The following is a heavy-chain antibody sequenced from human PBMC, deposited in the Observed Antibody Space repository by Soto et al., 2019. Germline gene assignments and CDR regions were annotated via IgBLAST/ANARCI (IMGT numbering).Heavy chain of an antibody. CDR2: ISGSGGST. D-gene: IGHD2-15*01. CDR3: AKATYCSGGSCYPYYFDY. Sequence: EVQLLESGGGLVQPGGSLRLSCAASGFTFSSYAMNWVRQAPGKGLEWVSTISGSGGSTYYADSVKGWFTISRDNSKNTLYLQMNSLRAEDTAVYYCAKATYCSGGSCYPYYFDYWGQGTLVTVSS. CDR1: GFTFSSYA. V-gene: IGHV3-23*01. J-gene: IGHJ4*02.